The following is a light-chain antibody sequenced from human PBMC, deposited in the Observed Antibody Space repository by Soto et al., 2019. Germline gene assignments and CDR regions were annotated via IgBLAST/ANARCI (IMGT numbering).Light chain of an antibody. V-gene: IGLV1-40*01. J-gene: IGLJ1*01. Sequence: QSVLTQPPSVSGAPGQRVTISCTGTGSNIGAGYDVHWYQQLPGTAPKLLVFGNVNRPSGVPDRFSGSKSGTSASLAIAGLQAEDEADYYCQSYDSSLSGSKVFGTGTKLTVL. CDR2: GNV. CDR1: GSNIGAGYD. CDR3: QSYDSSLSGSKV.